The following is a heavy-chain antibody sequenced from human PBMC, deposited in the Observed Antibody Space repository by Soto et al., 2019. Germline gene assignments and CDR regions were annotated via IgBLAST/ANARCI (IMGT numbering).Heavy chain of an antibody. V-gene: IGHV4-30-4*01. CDR2: IYYSGYT. Sequence: QVQLQESGPGLVKPSQTLSLTCTVSGGSISSGDYKWSWIRQPPGKGLEGIGYIYYSGYTYNNPSLKSPVTLSVDTSTNQFSLKFSSVTAADTAVYSCARSGAYVAFDYWGQGTLVTVSS. D-gene: IGHD4-17*01. CDR1: GGSISSGDYK. CDR3: ARSGAYVAFDY. J-gene: IGHJ4*02.